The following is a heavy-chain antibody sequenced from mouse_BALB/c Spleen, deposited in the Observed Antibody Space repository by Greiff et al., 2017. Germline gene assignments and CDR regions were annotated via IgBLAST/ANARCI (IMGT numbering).Heavy chain of an antibody. CDR2: ISYSGST. D-gene: IGHD4-1*01. V-gene: IGHV3-2*02. Sequence: EVKLMESGPGLVKPSQSLSLTCTVTGYSITSDYAWNWIRQFPGNKLEWMGYISYSGSTSYNPSLKSRISITRDPSKNQFFLQLNSVTTEDTATYYCANNWDYFDYWGQGTTLTVSS. CDR3: ANNWDYFDY. J-gene: IGHJ2*01. CDR1: GYSITSDYA.